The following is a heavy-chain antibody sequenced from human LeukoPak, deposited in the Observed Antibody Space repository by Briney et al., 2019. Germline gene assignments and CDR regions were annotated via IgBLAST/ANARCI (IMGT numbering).Heavy chain of an antibody. Sequence: SETLSLTCAVYGGSFSGYYWSWIRQPPGKRLEWIGEINHSGSTNYNPSLKSRVTISVDTSKNQFSLKLSSVTAADTAVYYCARASYGGNSGLDYWGQGTLVTVSS. CDR1: GGSFSGYY. CDR3: ARASYGGNSGLDY. CDR2: INHSGST. V-gene: IGHV4-34*01. J-gene: IGHJ4*02. D-gene: IGHD4-23*01.